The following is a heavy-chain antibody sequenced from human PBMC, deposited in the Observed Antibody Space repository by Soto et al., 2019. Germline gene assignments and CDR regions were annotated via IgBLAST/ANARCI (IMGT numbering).Heavy chain of an antibody. CDR1: GGSFSGYY. D-gene: IGHD2-2*01. Sequence: SETLSLTCAVYGGSFSGYYWSWIRQPPGKGLEWIGEINHSGSTNYNPSLKSRVTISVDTSKNQFSLKLSSVTAADTAVYYCARVGYRSSTSHYYYYYGMDVWGQGATVTVSS. J-gene: IGHJ6*02. V-gene: IGHV4-34*01. CDR2: INHSGST. CDR3: ARVGYRSSTSHYYYYYGMDV.